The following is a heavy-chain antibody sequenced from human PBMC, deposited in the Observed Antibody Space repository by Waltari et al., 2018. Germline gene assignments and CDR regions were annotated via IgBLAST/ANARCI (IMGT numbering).Heavy chain of an antibody. V-gene: IGHV4-59*01. CDR2: TSYSGST. J-gene: IGHJ4*02. D-gene: IGHD2-15*01. CDR3: ARELWVAETRGYYLDF. Sequence: QVQLQESGPGLVKPSETLSLTCSVSGGSIGTYYWSWIRQPPGKGLQWIGVTSYSGSTLYNPSLKSRVTRSVDASKSQFSLRLTSVTAADTAVYYCARELWVAETRGYYLDFWGRGLLVTVSS. CDR1: GGSIGTYY.